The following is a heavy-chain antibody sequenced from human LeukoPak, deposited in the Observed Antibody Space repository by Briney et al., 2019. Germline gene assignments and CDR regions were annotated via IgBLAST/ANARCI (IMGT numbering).Heavy chain of an antibody. CDR1: GFTFSSYA. CDR2: ISGSGGST. V-gene: IGHV3-23*01. D-gene: IGHD2-2*03. CDR3: ARLDIVVVPAANFDY. Sequence: GGSLRLSCAASGFTFSSYAMSWVRQAPGKGLEWVSAISGSGGSTYYADSVKGRSTISRDNSKNTLYLQMNSLRAEDTAVYYCARLDIVVVPAANFDYWGQGTLVTVSS. J-gene: IGHJ4*02.